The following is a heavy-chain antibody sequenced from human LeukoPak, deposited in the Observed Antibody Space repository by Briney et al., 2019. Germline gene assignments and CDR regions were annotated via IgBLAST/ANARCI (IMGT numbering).Heavy chain of an antibody. CDR1: GGTFSSYA. D-gene: IGHD3-22*01. J-gene: IGHJ4*02. V-gene: IGHV1-69*05. Sequence: GSSVKVSCKASGGTFSSYAISWVRQAPGQGLEWMGGIIPIFGTANYAQKFQGRVTMTRDTSTSTVYMELSSLRSEDTAVYYCARSEGITMIVYWGQGTLVTVSS. CDR3: ARSEGITMIVY. CDR2: IIPIFGTA.